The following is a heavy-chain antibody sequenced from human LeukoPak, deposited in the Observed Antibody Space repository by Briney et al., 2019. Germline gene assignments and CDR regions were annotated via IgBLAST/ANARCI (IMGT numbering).Heavy chain of an antibody. J-gene: IGHJ2*01. Sequence: ASVKVSCKASGYTFTSYYMQWVRQAPGQGLEWMGIINPSGGSISYAQKFQGRVTMTRDMSTSTVHMELSSLRSEDTAVYYCARGASEYSSSSLDFDLWGRGTLVTVSS. D-gene: IGHD6-6*01. V-gene: IGHV1-46*01. CDR2: INPSGGSI. CDR1: GYTFTSYY. CDR3: ARGASEYSSSSLDFDL.